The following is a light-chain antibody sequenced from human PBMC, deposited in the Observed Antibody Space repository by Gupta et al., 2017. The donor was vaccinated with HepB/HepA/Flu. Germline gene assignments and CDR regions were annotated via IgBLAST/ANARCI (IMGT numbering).Light chain of an antibody. J-gene: IGLJ2*01. Sequence: QSVLTQPPSASGTPGQRVTISCSGSSSKIGSITVYWYQHSPGRAPKLLIHSDNLRPSGVPERFSGSKSGTSASLAISGLQSEDEAEYYCAAWDDSPNKMLFGGGTKLTVL. V-gene: IGLV1-44*01. CDR2: SDN. CDR3: AAWDDSPNKML. CDR1: SSKIGSIT.